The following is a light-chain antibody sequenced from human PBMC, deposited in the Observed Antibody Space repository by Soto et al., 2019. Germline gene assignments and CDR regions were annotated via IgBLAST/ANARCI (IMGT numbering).Light chain of an antibody. CDR3: SSYTSSSTLV. CDR1: SSDVGGYNY. CDR2: EVS. V-gene: IGLV2-14*01. Sequence: QSALTQPASVSGSPGQSITISCTGTSSDVGGYNYVSWYQQHPGKAPKLMIYEVSNRPSGGSNRFSGSKSGNTASLTISGLQAEYEADYYCSSYTSSSTLVFVTGTKVTVL. J-gene: IGLJ1*01.